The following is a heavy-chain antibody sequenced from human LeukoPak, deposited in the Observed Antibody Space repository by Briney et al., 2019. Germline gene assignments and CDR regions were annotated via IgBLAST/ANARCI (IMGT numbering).Heavy chain of an antibody. CDR2: ISYGGIDK. J-gene: IGHJ3*02. CDR3: ARESWSDSVAFDI. Sequence: SGGSLRLSCAASGFNFSRYAMHWVRQAPGEGLEWVGLISYGGIDKSYADSVKGRFTISRDSSKRTLYLQMNSLRAEDTAMYYCARESWSDSVAFDIWGLGTMVIVSS. V-gene: IGHV3-30*04. CDR1: GFNFSRYA. D-gene: IGHD3-3*01.